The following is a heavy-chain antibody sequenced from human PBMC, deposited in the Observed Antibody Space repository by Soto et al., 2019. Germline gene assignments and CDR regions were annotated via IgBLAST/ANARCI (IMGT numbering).Heavy chain of an antibody. Sequence: VQLVESGGGLVQPGGSLRLSCAASGFTFSTYSMNWVRQAPGQGLEWVSYISSRSYTIYYVDSVKGRFTISRDNAKNVLYLQKNRLRDEDTAVYFCARGGSSADNGLDLWGQGTTVTVSS. V-gene: IGHV3-48*02. CDR1: GFTFSTYS. CDR2: ISSRSYTI. CDR3: ARGGSSADNGLDL. D-gene: IGHD3-16*01. J-gene: IGHJ6*02.